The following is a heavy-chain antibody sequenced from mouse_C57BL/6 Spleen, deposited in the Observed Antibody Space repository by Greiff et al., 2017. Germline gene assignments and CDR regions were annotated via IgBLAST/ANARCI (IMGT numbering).Heavy chain of an antibody. J-gene: IGHJ4*01. CDR3: TRKGRYAMDY. CDR1: GYTFTAYE. Sequence: QVQLQQSGAELVRPGASVTLSCKASGYTFTAYEMHWVKQTPVHGLEWIGAIDPETGGTAYNQKFKGKAILTADKSSSTAYMELRSLTSEDSAVYYGTRKGRYAMDYWGQGTSVTVSS. CDR2: IDPETGGT. V-gene: IGHV1-15*01.